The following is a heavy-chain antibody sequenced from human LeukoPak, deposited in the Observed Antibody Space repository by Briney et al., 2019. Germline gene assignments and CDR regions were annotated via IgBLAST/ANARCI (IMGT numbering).Heavy chain of an antibody. CDR1: GFTFSSYA. D-gene: IGHD5-12*01. J-gene: IGHJ4*02. CDR3: ATYSGYDRIFDH. Sequence: GGSLRLSCAASGFTFSSYAMSWVRQAPGKGLEWVSVISGSGGSTYYADSVKGRFTISRDNSKNTLYLQMSSLRAEDTAVYYCATYSGYDRIFDHWGQGTLVTVSS. V-gene: IGHV3-23*01. CDR2: ISGSGGST.